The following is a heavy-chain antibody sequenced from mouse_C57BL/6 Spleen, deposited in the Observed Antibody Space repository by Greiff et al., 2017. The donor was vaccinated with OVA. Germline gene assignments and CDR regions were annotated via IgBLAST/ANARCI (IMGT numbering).Heavy chain of an antibody. CDR2: IYPGDGDT. CDR3: ARWGFGYYDYGPFAY. CDR1: GYAFSSYW. Sequence: QVQLQQSGAELVKPGASVKISCKASGYAFSSYWMNWVKQRPGKGLEWIGQIYPGDGDTNYNGKFKGKATLTADKSSSTAYMQLSSLTSEDSAVFFCARWGFGYYDYGPFAYWGQGTLVTVSA. J-gene: IGHJ3*01. V-gene: IGHV1-80*01. D-gene: IGHD2-4*01.